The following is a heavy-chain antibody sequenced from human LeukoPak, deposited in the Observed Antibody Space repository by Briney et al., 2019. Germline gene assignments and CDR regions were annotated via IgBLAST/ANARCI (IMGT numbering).Heavy chain of an antibody. V-gene: IGHV4-59*08. CDR2: IYVTGN. CDR1: GGSIGTYY. Sequence: TSETLSLTCTVSGGSIGTYYWSWVRQSPGNGLEWIGYIYVTGNRYNPYLQSRVTISVDTSRNQFFLKMSSVTAADTAVYYCARHIGGGIEDMDVWGKGTKVTVSS. J-gene: IGHJ6*03. D-gene: IGHD3-16*02. CDR3: ARHIGGGIEDMDV.